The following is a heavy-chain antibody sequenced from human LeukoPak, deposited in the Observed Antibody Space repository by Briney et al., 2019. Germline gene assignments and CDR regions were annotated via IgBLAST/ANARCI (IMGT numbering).Heavy chain of an antibody. Sequence: GGSLRLSCAASGFTFSSYAMSWVRQAPGKGLEWVSSISASGGTTYYADSVKGRFTISRDNSKNTLYLQMLSLRAEDSAIYYCAKDPREYCSSTSCPNWFDPWGQGTLVTVSS. V-gene: IGHV3-23*01. CDR1: GFTFSSYA. D-gene: IGHD2-2*01. J-gene: IGHJ5*02. CDR2: ISASGGTT. CDR3: AKDPREYCSSTSCPNWFDP.